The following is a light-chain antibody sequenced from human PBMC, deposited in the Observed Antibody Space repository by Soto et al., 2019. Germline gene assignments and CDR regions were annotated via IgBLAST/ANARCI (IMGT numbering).Light chain of an antibody. V-gene: IGKV1-5*03. CDR1: QSINKW. CDR2: KES. J-gene: IGKJ4*01. CDR3: QQYNSFVS. Sequence: DIQLTQSPSTLSASVGDRVTITCRARQSINKWLAWYQQKPGRAPKLLIYKESTLESGVPSRFSGSGSATEFTLTISSLQPDDFATYYCQQYNSFVSFGGGTRVEL.